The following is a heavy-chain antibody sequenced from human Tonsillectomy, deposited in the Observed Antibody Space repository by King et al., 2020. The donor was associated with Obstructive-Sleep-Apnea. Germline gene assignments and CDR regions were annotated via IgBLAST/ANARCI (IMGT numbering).Heavy chain of an antibody. CDR3: AGDANSRFVYYSDS. Sequence: HLQLQESGPGLVKPSETLSLTCSVSGGSISSSTYYWGWIRQPPGKGLEWIGSIYDSGRTYYNPSLRSRATISVDTSRNQFSLKLRSVTVADTAVYYCAGDANSRFVYYSDSWGQGTLVTVSS. J-gene: IGHJ5*01. CDR2: IYDSGRT. D-gene: IGHD3-10*01. V-gene: IGHV4-39*07. CDR1: GGSISSSTYY.